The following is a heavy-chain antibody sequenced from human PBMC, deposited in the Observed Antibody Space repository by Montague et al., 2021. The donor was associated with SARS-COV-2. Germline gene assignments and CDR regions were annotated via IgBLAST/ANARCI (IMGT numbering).Heavy chain of an antibody. V-gene: IGHV4-38-2*01. Sequence: TLSLTCPVSGYSISSGYYWGWIRQPPGKGLEWIGSIYHSGSTYYNPSLKSRVTISVDTSKNQFSLKLSSVTAADTAVYYCARSQDCSTTSCHFDYWGQGTLVTVSS. D-gene: IGHD2-2*01. CDR1: GYSISSGYY. CDR3: ARSQDCSTTSCHFDY. CDR2: IYHSGST. J-gene: IGHJ4*02.